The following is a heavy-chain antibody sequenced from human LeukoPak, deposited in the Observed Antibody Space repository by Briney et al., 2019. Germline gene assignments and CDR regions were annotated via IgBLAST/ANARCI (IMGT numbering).Heavy chain of an antibody. D-gene: IGHD2-15*01. CDR1: GGTFSSYA. Sequence: ASVKVSCKASGGTFSSYAISWVRQAPGQGLEWMGRIIPILGIANYAQKLQGRVTMTTDTSTSTAYMELRSLRSDDTAVYYCARGIRRYCSGGSCYPYNWFDPWGQGTLVTVSS. CDR2: IIPILGIA. CDR3: ARGIRRYCSGGSCYPYNWFDP. J-gene: IGHJ5*02. V-gene: IGHV1-69*04.